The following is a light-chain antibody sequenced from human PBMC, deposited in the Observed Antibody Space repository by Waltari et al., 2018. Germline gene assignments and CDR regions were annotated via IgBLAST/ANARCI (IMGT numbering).Light chain of an antibody. J-gene: IGKJ3*01. CDR1: QGVKNNY. V-gene: IGKV3-20*01. CDR3: QQYYSAPVT. Sequence: EIVLTQSPGTLTLSPGERATLSCRASQGVKNNYLAWYHQKPGQAPRLLIFDASSRATGIPDRFSGSGSGTDFTLTISRLEPEDFAVYYCQQYYSAPVTFGPGTKVDIK. CDR2: DAS.